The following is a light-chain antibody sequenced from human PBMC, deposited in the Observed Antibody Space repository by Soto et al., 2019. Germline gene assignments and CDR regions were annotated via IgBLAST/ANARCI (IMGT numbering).Light chain of an antibody. CDR1: QDISDY. V-gene: IGKV1-27*01. CDR3: QNYNCPPFT. Sequence: DIQMTQSPSSLSASVGDRVTITCRASQDISDYLAWNQQKPGQVPNLLIYAASTLQSGVTSRFRGSASGKDFTLTITVLSEDDLVYYCYQNYNCPPFTFGRGTKVEIK. J-gene: IGKJ4*01. CDR2: AAS.